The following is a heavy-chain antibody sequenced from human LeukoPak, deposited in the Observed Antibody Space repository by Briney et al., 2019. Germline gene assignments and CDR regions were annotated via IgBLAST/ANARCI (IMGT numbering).Heavy chain of an antibody. CDR2: ISYDGSNK. J-gene: IGHJ4*02. CDR3: ARDRRYSSSWTAGY. Sequence: GGSLRLSCAASGFTFSSYAMHWVRQAPGKGLEWVAVISYDGSNKYYADSVKGRFTISRDNSKNTLYLQMNSLRAEDTAVYYCARDRRYSSSWTAGYWGQGTLVTVSS. V-gene: IGHV3-30*04. CDR1: GFTFSSYA. D-gene: IGHD6-13*01.